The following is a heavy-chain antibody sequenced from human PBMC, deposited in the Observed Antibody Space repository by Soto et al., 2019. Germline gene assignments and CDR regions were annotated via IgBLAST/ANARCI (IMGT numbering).Heavy chain of an antibody. CDR1: GFTFSSYG. Sequence: SLRLSCAASGFTFSSYGMHWVRQAPGKGLEWVALIWYDGSNKYYADSVKGRFTISRDNSKNTLYLQMNSLRAEDTAVYYCARGGYYYDSSGYYYVTQDGAFDIWGQGTMVTVSS. J-gene: IGHJ3*02. D-gene: IGHD3-22*01. V-gene: IGHV3-33*01. CDR3: ARGGYYYDSSGYYYVTQDGAFDI. CDR2: IWYDGSNK.